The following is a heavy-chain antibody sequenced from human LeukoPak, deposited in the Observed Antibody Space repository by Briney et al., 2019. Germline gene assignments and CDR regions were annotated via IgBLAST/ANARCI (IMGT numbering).Heavy chain of an antibody. Sequence: SETLSLTCTVSGGSISSSSHYWGWIRQPPGKGLEWIGSISNSGSTYYNPSLKSRVTISIDTSKNQISLRLTSVTATDTAVYYCARQTGSGLFILPGGQGTLVTVSS. J-gene: IGHJ4*02. D-gene: IGHD3/OR15-3a*01. CDR3: ARQTGSGLFILP. CDR1: GGSISSSSHY. CDR2: ISNSGST. V-gene: IGHV4-39*01.